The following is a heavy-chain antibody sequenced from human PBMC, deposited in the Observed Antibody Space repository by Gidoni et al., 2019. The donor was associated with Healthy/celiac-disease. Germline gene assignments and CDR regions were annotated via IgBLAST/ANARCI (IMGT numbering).Heavy chain of an antibody. CDR3: ARDQPNVGIVVAATYYYYGMDV. V-gene: IGHV1-18*01. J-gene: IGHJ6*02. CDR2: ISAYNGNT. CDR1: GYTFTSYG. Sequence: QVQLVQSGAEVKKPGASVKVSCKASGYTFTSYGISWGRQAPGQGLEWMGWISAYNGNTNYAQKLQGRVTMTTDTSTSTAYMELRSLRSDDTAVYYCARDQPNVGIVVAATYYYYGMDVWGQGTTVTVSS. D-gene: IGHD1-26*01.